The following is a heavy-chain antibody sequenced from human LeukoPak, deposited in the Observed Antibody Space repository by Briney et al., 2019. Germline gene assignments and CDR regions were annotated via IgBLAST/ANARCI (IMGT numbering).Heavy chain of an antibody. D-gene: IGHD1-26*01. CDR3: ARKEPAPYFDY. CDR2: INPSGGST. V-gene: IGHV1-46*01. Sequence: WASVTVSCTASGYTFTSYYMHWVRQAPGQGLEWMGIINPSGGSTSYAQRFQGRVTMTRDTSTSTVYMELSSLRSEDTAVYYCARKEPAPYFDYWGQGTLVTVSS. J-gene: IGHJ4*02. CDR1: GYTFTSYY.